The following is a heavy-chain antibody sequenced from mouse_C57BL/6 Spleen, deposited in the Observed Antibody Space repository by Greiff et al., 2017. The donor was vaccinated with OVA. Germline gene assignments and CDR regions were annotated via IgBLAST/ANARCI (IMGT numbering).Heavy chain of an antibody. Sequence: EVHLVESGGDLVKPGGSLKLSCAASGFTFSSYGMSWVRQTPDKRLEWVATISSGGSYTYYPDSVKGRFTISRDNAKNTLYLQMSSLKSEDTAMYYCARHEGFAWFAYWGQGTLVTVSA. CDR3: ARHEGFAWFAY. CDR2: ISSGGSYT. V-gene: IGHV5-6*01. J-gene: IGHJ3*01. CDR1: GFTFSSYG.